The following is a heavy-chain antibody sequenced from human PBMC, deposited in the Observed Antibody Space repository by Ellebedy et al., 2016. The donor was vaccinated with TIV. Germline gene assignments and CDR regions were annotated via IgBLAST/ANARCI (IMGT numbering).Heavy chain of an antibody. CDR1: GFTFSSYW. Sequence: GESLKISCAASGFTFSSYWMHWVRQAPGKGLVWVSRISTDGSSTTYADSVKGRFTISRDNPKDSLNLQMNNLRSEDTAVYYCARGPDGRYCTSPSCYPAVYYYYGMDVWGQGTTVTVS. CDR2: ISTDGSST. D-gene: IGHD2-2*01. V-gene: IGHV3-74*01. CDR3: ARGPDGRYCTSPSCYPAVYYYYGMDV. J-gene: IGHJ6*02.